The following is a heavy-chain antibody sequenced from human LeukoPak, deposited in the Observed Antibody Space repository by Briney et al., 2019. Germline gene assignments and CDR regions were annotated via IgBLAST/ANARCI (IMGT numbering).Heavy chain of an antibody. J-gene: IGHJ6*02. V-gene: IGHV1-69*13. D-gene: IGHD2-15*01. Sequence: SVKVSCKASGGTFSSYAISWVRQAPGQGLEWMGGIIPILGTANYAQKFQGRVTITADESTSTAYMELSSLRSEDTAVYYCARDSMVVAATNYYYYGMDVWGQGTTVTVSS. CDR2: IIPILGTA. CDR1: GGTFSSYA. CDR3: ARDSMVVAATNYYYYGMDV.